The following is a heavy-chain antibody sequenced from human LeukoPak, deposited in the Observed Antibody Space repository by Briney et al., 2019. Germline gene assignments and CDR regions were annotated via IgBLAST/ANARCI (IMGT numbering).Heavy chain of an antibody. D-gene: IGHD5-12*01. CDR1: GFTFSRSW. Sequence: VGSLRLSCTASGFTFSRSWMNWIRQAPGKGLEWVANINPDGDGMRFVDSVKGRFTMSRDNAQSSLHLQTNSLRVEDTAFYYCAAWTDRGYSYWGQGVLVPVSS. V-gene: IGHV3-7*01. J-gene: IGHJ4*02. CDR2: INPDGDGM. CDR3: AAWTDRGYSY.